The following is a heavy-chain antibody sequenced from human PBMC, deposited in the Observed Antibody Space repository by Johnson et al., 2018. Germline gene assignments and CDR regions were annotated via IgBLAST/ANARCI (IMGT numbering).Heavy chain of an antibody. J-gene: IGHJ6*03. CDR1: GFTFSSYG. Sequence: QVQLVESGGGVVQPGRSLRLSCAASGFTFSSYGIHWVRQAPGKGLEWVAVISYDGSNKYYADSVKGRFSISRDNSKSTLFLQRNSLRADDTAVYYCAKEGLYYFYMDVWGKGTTVTVSS. CDR3: AKEGLYYFYMDV. CDR2: ISYDGSNK. V-gene: IGHV3-30*18.